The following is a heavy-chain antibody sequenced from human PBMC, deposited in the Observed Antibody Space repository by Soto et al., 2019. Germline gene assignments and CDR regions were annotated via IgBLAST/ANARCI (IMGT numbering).Heavy chain of an antibody. V-gene: IGHV3-21*01. J-gene: IGHJ4*02. Sequence: PGGSLRLSCAAFGFTFSSYSMNWVRQAPGKGLEWVSSISSSSSYIYYADSVKGRFTISRDNAKNSLYLQMNSLRAEDTAVYYCASLYSGSSSLDYWGQGTLVTVSS. CDR1: GFTFSSYS. CDR3: ASLYSGSSSLDY. CDR2: ISSSSSYI. D-gene: IGHD6-6*01.